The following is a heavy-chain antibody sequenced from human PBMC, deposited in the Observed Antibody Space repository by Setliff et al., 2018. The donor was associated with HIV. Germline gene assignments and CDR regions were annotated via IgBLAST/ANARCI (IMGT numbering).Heavy chain of an antibody. CDR2: IYPRDSDI. V-gene: IGHV5-51*01. D-gene: IGHD6-25*01. CDR3: AKWGSATPYFDD. CDR1: GYSFTSYW. Sequence: GESLKISCQGSGYSFTSYWIGWVRQMPGKGLEWMGSIYPRDSDIKYSPSFQGQVTISADKSVNTAYLQWSSLKASDTAMYYCAKWGSATPYFDDWGQGTLVTVSS. J-gene: IGHJ4*02.